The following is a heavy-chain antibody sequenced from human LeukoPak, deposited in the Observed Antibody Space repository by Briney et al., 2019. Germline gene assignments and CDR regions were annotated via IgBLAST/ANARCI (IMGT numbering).Heavy chain of an antibody. Sequence: SETLSLTCTVSGASISGSGYYWGWIRQPPGKGLEWIGSIYSSGSTYYNASLQSRVTISIETSKNQFSLKLTSVTAADTAVYYCARVGSIASRRFDPWGQGTLVTVSS. CDR2: IYSSGST. D-gene: IGHD6-6*01. J-gene: IGHJ5*02. V-gene: IGHV4-39*02. CDR1: GASISGSGYY. CDR3: ARVGSIASRRFDP.